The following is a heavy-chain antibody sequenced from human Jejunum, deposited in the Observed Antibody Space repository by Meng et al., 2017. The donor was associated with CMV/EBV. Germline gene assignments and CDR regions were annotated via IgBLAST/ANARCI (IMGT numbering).Heavy chain of an antibody. CDR2: IYYSGNT. D-gene: IGHD4-23*01. CDR3: ARANSGFGGNLDY. J-gene: IGHJ4*02. Sequence: NVSCGSISTYYWAWIRQPPGKGLEWIGYIYYSGNTNYNPSLQSRVTISLDTSKNQFSLKLTSVSAADTAVYYCARANSGFGGNLDYWGQGTLVTISS. V-gene: IGHV4-59*01. CDR1: CGSISTYY.